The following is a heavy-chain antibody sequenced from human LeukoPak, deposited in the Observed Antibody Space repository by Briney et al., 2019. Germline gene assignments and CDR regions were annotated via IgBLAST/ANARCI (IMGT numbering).Heavy chain of an antibody. CDR1: GFTFSSYA. CDR3: AREGATPSFDY. V-gene: IGHV3-30*04. J-gene: IGHJ4*02. Sequence: GGSLRLSCAASGFTFSSYAMHWVRQARGKGLEGVAVISYEGSNKYYADSVKGRFNISRDNSQNTLYLQMNSLRAEDTDVYYCAREGATPSFDYWGKGTLVTVSS. D-gene: IGHD1-26*01. CDR2: ISYEGSNK.